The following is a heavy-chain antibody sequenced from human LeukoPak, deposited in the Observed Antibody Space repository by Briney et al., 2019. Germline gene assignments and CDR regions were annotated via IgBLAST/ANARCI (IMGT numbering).Heavy chain of an antibody. Sequence: SETLSLTCTVSGGSISSYYWSWIRQPPGKGLEWIGYIYYSGSTNYNPSLKSRVTMSVDTSKNQFSLKLSSVTAADTAVYYCARRTIGQGFDPWGHGTLVTVSS. CDR1: GGSISSYY. CDR3: ARRTIGQGFDP. V-gene: IGHV4-59*01. CDR2: IYYSGST. J-gene: IGHJ5*02. D-gene: IGHD1-7*01.